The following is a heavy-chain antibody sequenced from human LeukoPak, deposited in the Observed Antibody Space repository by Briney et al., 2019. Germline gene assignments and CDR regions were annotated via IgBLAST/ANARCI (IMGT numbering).Heavy chain of an antibody. V-gene: IGHV3-23*01. Sequence: GGSLRLSCAASGFSFRDYTMSWVRQAPGKGLEWISAISASGDKTYFADPVKGRFTISRANSKGTLYLQMNSLRAEDTALYYCARDFYDSTGYYYDYWGQGTLVTVSS. J-gene: IGHJ4*02. CDR1: GFSFRDYT. CDR3: ARDFYDSTGYYYDY. D-gene: IGHD3-22*01. CDR2: ISASGDKT.